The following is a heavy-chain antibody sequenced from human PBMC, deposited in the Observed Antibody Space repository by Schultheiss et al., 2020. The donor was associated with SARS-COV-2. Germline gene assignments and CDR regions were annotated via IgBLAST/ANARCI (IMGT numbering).Heavy chain of an antibody. CDR2: IYYSGST. CDR3: AKVSHFAEIDY. V-gene: IGHV4-34*01. Sequence: SETLSLTCAVYGGSFSGYYWSWIRQPPGKGLEWIGYIYYSGSTYYNPSLKSRVTISVDTSKNQFSLKLSSVTAADTAVYYCAKVSHFAEIDYWGQGTLVTVSS. CDR1: GGSFSGYY. J-gene: IGHJ4*02.